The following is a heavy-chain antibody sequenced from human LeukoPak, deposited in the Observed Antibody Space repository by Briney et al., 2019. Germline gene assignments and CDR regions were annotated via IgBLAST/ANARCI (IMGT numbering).Heavy chain of an antibody. CDR1: GYTFTSYY. CDR3: ARGSGSYYRTLDAFDI. J-gene: IGHJ3*02. CDR2: INPSGGST. D-gene: IGHD1-26*01. V-gene: IGHV1-46*01. Sequence: GASVKASCKASGYTFTSYYMHSVPQAPGQGLEWMGIINPSGGSTSYAQKFQGRVTMTRDTSTSTVYMELSSLRSEDTAVYYCARGSGSYYRTLDAFDIWGQGTMVTVSS.